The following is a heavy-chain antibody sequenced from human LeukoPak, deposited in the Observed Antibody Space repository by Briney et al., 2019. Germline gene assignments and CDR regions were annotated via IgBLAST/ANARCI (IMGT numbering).Heavy chain of an antibody. J-gene: IGHJ5*02. CDR3: ARGRGYCSGGSCYYNWFDP. D-gene: IGHD2-15*01. CDR2: IYTSGST. CDR1: GGSISSYY. Sequence: SETLSLTCTVSGGSISSYYWSWIRQPAGKVLEWIGRIYTSGSTNYNPSLKSRVTMSVDTSKNQFSLKLSSVTAADTAVYYCARGRGYCSGGSCYYNWFDPWGQGTLVTVSS. V-gene: IGHV4-4*07.